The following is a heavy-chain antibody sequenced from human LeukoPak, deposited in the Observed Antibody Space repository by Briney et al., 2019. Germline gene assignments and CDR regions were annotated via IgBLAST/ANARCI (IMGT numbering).Heavy chain of an antibody. J-gene: IGHJ4*02. Sequence: GGSLRLSCAASGFTFSDYYRSWVRQAPGKGLEGGSYISSSGSTIYYADSLKGTVTLSTDNSQKTLYLQINTLRAEDTAVYYCASERTLDCGGDCYTDYWGQGTLVTVSS. CDR1: GFTFSDYY. D-gene: IGHD2-21*02. V-gene: IGHV3-11*04. CDR2: ISSSGSTI. CDR3: ASERTLDCGGDCYTDY.